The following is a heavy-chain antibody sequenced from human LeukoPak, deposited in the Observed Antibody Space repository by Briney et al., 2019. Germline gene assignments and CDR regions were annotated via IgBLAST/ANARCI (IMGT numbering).Heavy chain of an antibody. CDR2: IYYSGST. CDR1: GGSLSNYY. J-gene: IGHJ4*02. D-gene: IGHD3-9*01. Sequence: SETLSLTCTVSGGSLSNYYWNWIRQPPGKGLEWIAYIYYSGSTNYNPSLKSRVTISLDTSKDQFSLKLSSVTTADTAVYYCARMPDILTGLDSWGQGTLVTVSS. CDR3: ARMPDILTGLDS. V-gene: IGHV4-59*01.